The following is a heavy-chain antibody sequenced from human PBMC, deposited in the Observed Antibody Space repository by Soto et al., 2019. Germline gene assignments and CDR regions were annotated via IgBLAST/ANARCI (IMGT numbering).Heavy chain of an antibody. CDR3: ATQGIAVAGGAFDI. CDR2: IDPSDSYT. D-gene: IGHD6-19*01. V-gene: IGHV5-10-1*01. Sequence: GESLKISCKVSGYSFTSYWISWVRQMPGKGLEWMGRIDPSDSYTNYSPSFQGHVTISADKSISTAYLQWSSLKASDTAIYYCATQGIAVAGGAFDIWGQGTMVTVSS. CDR1: GYSFTSYW. J-gene: IGHJ3*02.